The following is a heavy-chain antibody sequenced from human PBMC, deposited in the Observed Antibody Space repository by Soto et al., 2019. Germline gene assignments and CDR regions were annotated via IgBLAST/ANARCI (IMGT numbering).Heavy chain of an antibody. D-gene: IGHD3-10*01. CDR3: ARESNSGSYRTVDY. J-gene: IGHJ4*02. V-gene: IGHV3-30*04. CDR1: GFTFNTYA. CDR2: LSYDGNKK. Sequence: GGSLRLSCAASGFTFNTYAMHWVRQAPGKGLEWLAVLSYDGNKKFYPDSVKGRFTISRDTSKYTLYLQMDSLRPEDTAIYYCARESNSGSYRTVDYWGQGTLVTVSS.